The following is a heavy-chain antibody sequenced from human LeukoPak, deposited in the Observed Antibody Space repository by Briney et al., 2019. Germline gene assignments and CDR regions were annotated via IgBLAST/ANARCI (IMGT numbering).Heavy chain of an antibody. CDR3: AKHSWGGFNWFDP. V-gene: IGHV1-69*04. Sequence: GASVKVSCKASGGTFSSYAISWVRQAPGQGLEWMGRIIPILGIANYAQKFQGRVTITADKSTSTAYMELSSLRSEDTAVYYCAKHSWGGFNWFDPWGQGTLVTVSS. D-gene: IGHD2-21*01. CDR1: GGTFSSYA. J-gene: IGHJ5*02. CDR2: IIPILGIA.